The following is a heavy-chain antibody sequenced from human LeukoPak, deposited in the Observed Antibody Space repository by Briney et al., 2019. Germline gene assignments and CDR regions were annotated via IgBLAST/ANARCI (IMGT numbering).Heavy chain of an antibody. CDR3: AKRGYDSSGARLFYFDH. D-gene: IGHD3-22*01. CDR1: EFSFSSYW. V-gene: IGHV3-74*01. J-gene: IGHJ4*02. Sequence: GGSLRLSCAASEFSFSSYWMHWVRQAPGKGLVWVSRINSDGSTTTYADSVQGRFTISRDNSKYTLYLQMNSLRAEDTAVYYCAKRGYDSSGARLFYFDHWGQGTLVTVSS. CDR2: INSDGSTT.